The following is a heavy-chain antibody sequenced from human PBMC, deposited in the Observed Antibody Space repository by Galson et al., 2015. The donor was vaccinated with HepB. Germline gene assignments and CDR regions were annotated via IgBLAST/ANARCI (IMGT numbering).Heavy chain of an antibody. CDR2: IWYDGSNK. D-gene: IGHD1-26*01. CDR3: TTYWVVGAAGVYYYYMDV. J-gene: IGHJ6*03. Sequence: SLRLSCAASGFTFSSYGMHWVRQAPGKGLEWVAVIWYDGSNKYYADSVKGRFTITRDDSKNTLYLQMNSLKTEDTAVYYCTTYWVVGAAGVYYYYMDVWGKGTTVTVSS. CDR1: GFTFSSYG. V-gene: IGHV3-33*01.